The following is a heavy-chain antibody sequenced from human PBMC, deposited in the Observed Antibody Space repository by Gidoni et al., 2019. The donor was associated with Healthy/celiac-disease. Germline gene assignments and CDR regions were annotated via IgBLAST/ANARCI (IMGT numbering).Heavy chain of an antibody. CDR3: ARERNWNYRIVPDY. D-gene: IGHD1-7*01. Sequence: QVQLVESGGGVVQPGRSLRLSCAASGFTFSSYAMHWVRQAPGKGLEWVAVISYDGSNKYYADSVKGRFTISRDNSKNTLYLQMNSLRAEDTAVYYCARERNWNYRIVPDYWGQGTLVTVSS. CDR2: ISYDGSNK. J-gene: IGHJ4*02. V-gene: IGHV3-30*01. CDR1: GFTFSSYA.